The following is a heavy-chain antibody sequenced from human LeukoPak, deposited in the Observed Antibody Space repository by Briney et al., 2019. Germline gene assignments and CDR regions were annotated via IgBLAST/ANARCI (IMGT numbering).Heavy chain of an antibody. CDR1: GFTFSGYA. V-gene: IGHV3-23*01. CDR2: IGGSGGTT. D-gene: IGHD4-23*01. CDR3: AKGRGATVVANFDY. J-gene: IGHJ4*02. Sequence: GGSLRLSCAASGFTFSGYAMNWVRQAPGKGLEWVSGIGGSGGTTYYADSVKGRFTISRDNSKNTLYLQMNSLRAEDTAVYYCAKGRGATVVANFDYWGQGTLVTVSS.